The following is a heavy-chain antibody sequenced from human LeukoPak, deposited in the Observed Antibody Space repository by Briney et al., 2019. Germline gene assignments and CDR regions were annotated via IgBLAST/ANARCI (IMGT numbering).Heavy chain of an antibody. J-gene: IGHJ4*02. CDR2: INPSNGGT. CDR1: GYSFIGYY. CDR3: VRDNGGVPGTFDL. Sequence: ASVKVSCTASGYSFIGYYVHWVRQAPGQGLEWMGWINPSNGGTNYAQKFQGRVTMTRDTSINIGYLELTRLRSDDTAVYYCVRDNGGVPGTFDLWGQGTLVTVSS. D-gene: IGHD1-7*01. V-gene: IGHV1-2*02.